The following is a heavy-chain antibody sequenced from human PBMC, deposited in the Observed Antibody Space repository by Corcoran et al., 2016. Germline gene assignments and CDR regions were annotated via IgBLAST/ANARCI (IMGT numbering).Heavy chain of an antibody. D-gene: IGHD6-6*01. CDR3: TREYSSSSGVLFY. Sequence: EVQLVESGGGLVQPGGSLKLSCAASGFTFSGSAMHWVRQASGKGLEWVGRIRSKANSYATAYAASVKGRFTISRDDSKNTSYLQMNSLKAEDTAVYYCTREYSSSSGVLFYWGQGTLVTVSS. J-gene: IGHJ4*02. CDR1: GFTFSGSA. V-gene: IGHV3-73*02. CDR2: IRSKANSYAT.